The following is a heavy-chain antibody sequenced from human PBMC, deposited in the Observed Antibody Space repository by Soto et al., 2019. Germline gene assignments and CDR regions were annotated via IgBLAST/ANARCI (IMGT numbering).Heavy chain of an antibody. CDR2: ISYDGSNK. Sequence: QVQLVESGGGVVQPGRSLRLSCAASGFTFSSYAMHWVRQAPGKGLEWVAVISYDGSNKYYADSVKGRFTISRDNSKNTLYLQMNSLRAEDTAVYYCARDAVAVAGRFFYYYYYGMDVWGQGTTVTVSS. CDR1: GFTFSSYA. V-gene: IGHV3-30-3*01. J-gene: IGHJ6*02. D-gene: IGHD6-19*01. CDR3: ARDAVAVAGRFFYYYYYGMDV.